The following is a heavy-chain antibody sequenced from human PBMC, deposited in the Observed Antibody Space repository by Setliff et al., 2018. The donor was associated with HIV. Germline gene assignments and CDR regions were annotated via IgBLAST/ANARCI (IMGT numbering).Heavy chain of an antibody. CDR3: ARSDYYDW. CDR2: ISYHGSDK. CDR1: GFIFSNFA. J-gene: IGHJ4*02. Sequence: SLRLSCAASGFIFSNFAMHWVRQSPGKGLEWVAVISYHGSDKYYAESVKGRFTLSKDNSKKTVYLQMNNLRAEDTALYYCARSDYYDWWGQGTLVTVSS. V-gene: IGHV3-30*04.